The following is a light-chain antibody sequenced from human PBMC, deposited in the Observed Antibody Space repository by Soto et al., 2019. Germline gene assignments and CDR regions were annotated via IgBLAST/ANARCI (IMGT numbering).Light chain of an antibody. V-gene: IGLV2-11*01. CDR2: DVT. J-gene: IGLJ1*01. CDR1: SSDVGTYKY. Sequence: QSVLTQPRSVSASPGQSVTLSCTGTSSDVGTYKYVSWYQQHPDKAPKLIIYDVTKRPSGVPDRFSGSKSGDTASLAISGLQDEDEADYYCCSHAGGFSFVFGTGTKVTVL. CDR3: CSHAGGFSFV.